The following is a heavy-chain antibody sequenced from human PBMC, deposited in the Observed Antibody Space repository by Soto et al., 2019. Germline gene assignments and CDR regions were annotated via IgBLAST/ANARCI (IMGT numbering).Heavy chain of an antibody. CDR3: ARGIYDSSGYFGC. CDR1: GGSVSSGSYY. D-gene: IGHD3-22*01. V-gene: IGHV4-61*01. CDR2: MYYSGST. J-gene: IGHJ4*02. Sequence: SETLSLTCTVSGGSVSSGSYYWNWIRQPPGKGLEWIGYMYYSGSTNYNPSLKSRVTISVDTSKNQFSLKLSSVTAADTAVYYCARGIYDSSGYFGCWGQGTLVTVSS.